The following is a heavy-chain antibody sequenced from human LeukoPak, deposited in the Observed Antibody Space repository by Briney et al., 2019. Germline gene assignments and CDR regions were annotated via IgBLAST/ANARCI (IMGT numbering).Heavy chain of an antibody. CDR3: ARVPYASSPHFDY. CDR1: GFTFSSYS. D-gene: IGHD3-16*01. CDR2: ISSSSSAI. Sequence: GGSLSLSCAASGFTFSSYSVNWVRQAPGKGLEWVSYISSSSSAIYYADSVKGRFTITRDNAKNSLYLQMNSLRAENTATYYCARVPYASSPHFDYWGQGTLVTVSS. J-gene: IGHJ4*02. V-gene: IGHV3-48*01.